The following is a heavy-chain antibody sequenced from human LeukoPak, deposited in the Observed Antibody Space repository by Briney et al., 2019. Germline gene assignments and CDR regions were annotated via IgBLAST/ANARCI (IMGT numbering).Heavy chain of an antibody. D-gene: IGHD1-1*01. J-gene: IGHJ6*03. CDR2: VDHTGST. Sequence: PAETLSLTCTVSDDSITMYYWTWIWQPPGKGLEWIGYVDHTGSTNFNPSLNGRVSISRDTSKNLFSLRLRSVTAADTAVYFCARGRVSSSTWYSTYYYYFYMDVWGKGTTVTVSS. V-gene: IGHV4-59*01. CDR1: DDSITMYY. CDR3: ARGRVSSSTWYSTYYYYFYMDV.